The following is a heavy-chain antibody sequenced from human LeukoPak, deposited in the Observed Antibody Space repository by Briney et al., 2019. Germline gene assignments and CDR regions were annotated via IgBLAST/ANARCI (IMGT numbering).Heavy chain of an antibody. D-gene: IGHD2-8*01. CDR1: GFTFSSYA. Sequence: GGSLRLSCAASGFTFSSYAMSWVRQAPGKGLEWVSSISSSSGAIYYADSVKGRFTISRDNAKKSLYLQMDSLRAEGTAVYYCARVPSLISYYFYYMDVWGKGTTVTVS. CDR3: ARVPSLISYYFYYMDV. CDR2: ISSSSGAI. J-gene: IGHJ6*03. V-gene: IGHV3-21*01.